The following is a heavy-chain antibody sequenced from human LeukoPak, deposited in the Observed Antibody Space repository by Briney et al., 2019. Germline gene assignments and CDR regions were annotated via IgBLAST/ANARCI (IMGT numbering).Heavy chain of an antibody. J-gene: IGHJ6*03. V-gene: IGHV1-69*13. D-gene: IGHD3-22*01. CDR2: IIPIFGTA. CDR1: GGTFSSYA. CDR3: ARDSRNYYDSSGYPPGYYYYMDV. Sequence: ASVKVSCKASGGTFSSYAISWVRQAPGQGLEWMGGIIPIFGTANYAQKFQGRVTITADESTSTAYMELSSLRSEDTAVYYCARDSRNYYDSSGYPPGYYYYMDVWGKGTTVTISS.